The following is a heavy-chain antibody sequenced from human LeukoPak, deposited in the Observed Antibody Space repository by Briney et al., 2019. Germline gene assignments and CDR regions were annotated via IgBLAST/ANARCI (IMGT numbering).Heavy chain of an antibody. CDR3: ARGQAMVDY. Sequence: SVKVSCKASGYTFTGYYMHWVRQAPGQGLEWMGRIIPILGIANYAQKFQGRVTITADKSTSTAYMELSSLRSEDTAVYYCARGQAMVDYWGQGTLVTVSS. D-gene: IGHD5-18*01. J-gene: IGHJ4*02. CDR2: IIPILGIA. CDR1: GYTFTGYY. V-gene: IGHV1-69*04.